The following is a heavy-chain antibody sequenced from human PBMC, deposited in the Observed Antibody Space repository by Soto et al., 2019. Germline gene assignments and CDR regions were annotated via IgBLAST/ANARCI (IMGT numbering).Heavy chain of an antibody. V-gene: IGHV4-34*01. D-gene: IGHD6-13*01. CDR3: AHRHKQLVSSGY. CDR2: ITHTGST. CDR1: GGSFSEYY. Sequence: QVQLQQWGAGLLKPSETLSLTCAVYGGSFSEYYWTWIRQPPGKGLERIGEITHTGSTNYKPSLKSRVVISLGTSEHQFFLKLSSVTAADTCVYYCAHRHKQLVSSGYWGQGTLVTVSS. J-gene: IGHJ4*02.